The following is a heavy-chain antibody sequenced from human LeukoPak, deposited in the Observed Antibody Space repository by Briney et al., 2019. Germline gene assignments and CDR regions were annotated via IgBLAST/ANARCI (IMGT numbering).Heavy chain of an antibody. J-gene: IGHJ5*02. CDR1: GVSFSGYY. V-gene: IGHV4-34*01. CDR3: ARARGRRFSWFDP. CDR2: INHSGST. Sequence: SETLSLTCAVYGVSFSGYYWSWIRQPPGKGLEWIGEINHSGSTNYNPSLKSRVTISVDTSKNQFSLKLSSETAADTAVYYCARARGRRFSWFDPWGQGTLVTVSS. D-gene: IGHD3-16*01.